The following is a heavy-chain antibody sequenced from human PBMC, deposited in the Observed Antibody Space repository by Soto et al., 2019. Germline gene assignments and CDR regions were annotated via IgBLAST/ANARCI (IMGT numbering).Heavy chain of an antibody. CDR1: GGSISSSSYY. J-gene: IGHJ4*02. CDR3: ARATVDYYDSSGYSYYFDY. CDR2: IYYSGST. Sequence: QLQLQESGPGLVKPSETLSLTCTVSGGSISSSSYYWGWIRQPPGKGLVWIGSIYYSGSTYYNPSLKSRVTISVDTSKNQFSLKLSSVTDADTAVYYCARATVDYYDSSGYSYYFDYWGQGTLVTVSS. V-gene: IGHV4-39*01. D-gene: IGHD3-22*01.